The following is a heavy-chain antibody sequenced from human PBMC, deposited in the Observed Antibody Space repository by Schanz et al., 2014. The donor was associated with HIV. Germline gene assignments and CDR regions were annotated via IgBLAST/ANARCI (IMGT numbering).Heavy chain of an antibody. Sequence: QVQLVESGGGVVQPGRSLRLSCAASGFTFSTFGMHWVRQAPGKGLEWVAVISYDGSNKYYADSVKGRFTISRDNSKNTLYLQMNSLRAEDTAVYYCAKDLVTMAHYYYYYGMDVWGQGTTVTVSS. CDR2: ISYDGSNK. CDR1: GFTFSTFG. CDR3: AKDLVTMAHYYYYYGMDV. J-gene: IGHJ6*02. V-gene: IGHV3-30*18. D-gene: IGHD3-10*01.